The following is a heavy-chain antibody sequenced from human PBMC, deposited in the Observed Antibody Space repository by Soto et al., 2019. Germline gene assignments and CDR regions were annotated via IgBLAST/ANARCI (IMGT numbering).Heavy chain of an antibody. V-gene: IGHV1-69*12. CDR1: GGTFSSYA. CDR2: IIPIFGTA. Sequence: QVQLVQSGAEVKKPGSSVKVSCKASGGTFSSYAISWVRQAPGQGLEWMGGIIPIFGTANYAQKFQGRVTITADESTSTAYMELSSLRSEDTAVYYCARDGYYYDSSGYYYFFDYWGQGTLVTLSS. J-gene: IGHJ4*02. CDR3: ARDGYYYDSSGYYYFFDY. D-gene: IGHD3-22*01.